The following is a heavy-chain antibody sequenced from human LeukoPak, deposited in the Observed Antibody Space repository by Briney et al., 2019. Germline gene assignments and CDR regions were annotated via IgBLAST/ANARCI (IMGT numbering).Heavy chain of an antibody. CDR2: ISGSSSYI. D-gene: IGHD2-15*01. CDR3: ARDGGYCTGSSCSRPYYFDY. V-gene: IGHV3-21*01. J-gene: IGHJ4*02. CDR1: GFTFSSYA. Sequence: GGSLRLSCAASGFTFSSYAMNWVRQAPGKGLEWVSSISGSSSYIYYADSVKGRFTISRDNAKNSLFLQMNSLRAEDTAVYYCARDGGYCTGSSCSRPYYFDYWGQGTLVTVSS.